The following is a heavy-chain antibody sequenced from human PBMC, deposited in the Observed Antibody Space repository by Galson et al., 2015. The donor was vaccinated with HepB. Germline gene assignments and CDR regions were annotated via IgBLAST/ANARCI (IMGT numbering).Heavy chain of an antibody. D-gene: IGHD1-1*01. J-gene: IGHJ3*02. CDR3: AARKSPGGTGTDAFDI. Sequence: SETLSLTCTISGGSISSSSYYWGWIRQPPGKGLEWIGSMYYSGGTYYNPSLKSRVTISVDTSKNQFSLKLSFVTAADTAVYYCAARKSPGGTGTDAFDIWGQGTMVTVSS. V-gene: IGHV4-39*01. CDR1: GGSISSSSYY. CDR2: MYYSGGT.